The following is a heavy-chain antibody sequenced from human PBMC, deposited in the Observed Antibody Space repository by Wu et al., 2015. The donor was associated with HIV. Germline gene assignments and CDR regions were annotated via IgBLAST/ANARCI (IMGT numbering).Heavy chain of an antibody. J-gene: IGHJ4*01. D-gene: IGHD6-19*01. CDR2: IIPLFGTT. Sequence: QDQLVQSGAEVKKPGSSVKISCKASGNTFNAVNWLRQAPGQGLEWMGGIIPLFGTTEYAHIFQGRVTITTDESTSTAYMRLSSLRSEDTAVYYCASPRSPGFSSAWPTYFDYWGHGTLVTVSS. CDR1: GNTFNA. V-gene: IGHV1-69*05. CDR3: ASPRSPGFSSAWPTYFDY.